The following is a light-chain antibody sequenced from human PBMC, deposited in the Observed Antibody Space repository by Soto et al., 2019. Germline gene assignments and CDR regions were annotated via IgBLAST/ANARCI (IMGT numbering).Light chain of an antibody. J-gene: IGKJ1*01. CDR1: QSVLYSSNNRNY. CDR2: WAS. CDR3: QQYYRTPRT. V-gene: IGKV4-1*01. Sequence: DIVMTQSPDSLAVSLGERATINCKSSQSVLYSSNNRNYLAWYQQKPGQPPKLLIYWASVRDSGVPDRFSGSGSGTDFTLTISSLQAEDVAVYYCQQYYRTPRTFGQGTRVEIK.